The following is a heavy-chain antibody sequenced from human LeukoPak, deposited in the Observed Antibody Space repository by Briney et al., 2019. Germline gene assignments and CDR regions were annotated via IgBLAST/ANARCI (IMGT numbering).Heavy chain of an antibody. V-gene: IGHV3-21*06. Sequence: GGSLRLSCAASGFTFSTYEMNWVRQAPGKGLEWVSSIGTDGYSYSAVSVKGRFTISRDNAKSTLYLQMDSLTVEDTALYYCARGTIGGNPASAYLGQGTLVTVSS. CDR3: ARGTIGGNPASAY. J-gene: IGHJ4*02. D-gene: IGHD4-23*01. CDR1: GFTFSTYE. CDR2: IGTDGYS.